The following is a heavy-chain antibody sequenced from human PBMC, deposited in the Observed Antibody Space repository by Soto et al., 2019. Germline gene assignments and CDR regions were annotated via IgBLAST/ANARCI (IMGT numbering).Heavy chain of an antibody. Sequence: QVQLVQSGAEVKKAGSSLKVSCKVSGGTFSNYAIDWVRLAPGHGLEWMGGIVPIFGTTYYTQKFQGRATIIADDSTTTAYLEMSSLRSEDTAIYYCARVEAVAGLYNYHGLDVWGQGTAVTVSS. CDR1: GGTFSNYA. CDR2: IVPIFGTT. V-gene: IGHV1-69*12. J-gene: IGHJ6*02. CDR3: ARVEAVAGLYNYHGLDV. D-gene: IGHD6-19*01.